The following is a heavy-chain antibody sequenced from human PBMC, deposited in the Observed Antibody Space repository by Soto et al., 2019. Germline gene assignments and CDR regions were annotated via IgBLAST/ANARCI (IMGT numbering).Heavy chain of an antibody. D-gene: IGHD3-10*01. Sequence: SETLSLTCTVSGGSISSGGYCWSWIRQHPGKGLEWIGYIYYSGSTYYNPSLKSRVTISVDTSKNQFSLKLSSVTAADTAVYYCARDRGFVHDVWGKGTTVTVSS. CDR3: ARDRGFVHDV. CDR1: GGSISSGGYC. J-gene: IGHJ6*03. V-gene: IGHV4-31*03. CDR2: IYYSGST.